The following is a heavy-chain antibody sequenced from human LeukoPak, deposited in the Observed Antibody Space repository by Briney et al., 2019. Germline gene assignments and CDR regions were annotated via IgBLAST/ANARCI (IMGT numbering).Heavy chain of an antibody. V-gene: IGHV4-59*01. CDR1: GGSISSYY. CDR2: IYYSGST. J-gene: IGHJ4*02. D-gene: IGHD3-3*02. Sequence: SETLSLTCTVSGGSISSYYWSWIRQPPGKGLEWIGYIYYSGSTNYNPSLKSRVTISVKTSKNQFSLKLRSVTAADTAVYYCAKANGAIFGVAGYFDYWGQGTLVTVSS. CDR3: AKANGAIFGVAGYFDY.